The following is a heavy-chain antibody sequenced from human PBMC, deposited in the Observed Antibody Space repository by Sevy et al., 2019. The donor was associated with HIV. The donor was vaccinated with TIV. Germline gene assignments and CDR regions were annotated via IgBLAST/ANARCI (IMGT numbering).Heavy chain of an antibody. V-gene: IGHV1-69*13. CDR3: ARALYYDSSGYYYEYFQH. J-gene: IGHJ1*01. Sequence: ASVKVSCKASGGTFSSYAISWVRQAPGQGLEWMGGIIPIFGTANYAQKFQGRVTITADESTSTAYMELSSLRSEDTAVYYCARALYYDSSGYYYEYFQHWGQGTLVTVSS. CDR1: GGTFSSYA. CDR2: IIPIFGTA. D-gene: IGHD3-22*01.